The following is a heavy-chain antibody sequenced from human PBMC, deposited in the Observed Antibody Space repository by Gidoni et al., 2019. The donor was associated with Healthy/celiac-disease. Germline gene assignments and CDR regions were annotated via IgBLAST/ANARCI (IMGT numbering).Heavy chain of an antibody. J-gene: IGHJ4*02. V-gene: IGHV4-34*01. CDR2: IHHSGST. Sequence: QVQLQQWGAGLLKPSENLSLTCAVYGGSFSGYYWSWTRQPPGKGLEWIGEIHHSGSTKYNPYLSILVTVAVDTSKYQFSLKLSFVTAADTAVYYCARGFPPWANCSSTSCYAGGVDDWGQGTLVTVSS. CDR1: GGSFSGYY. CDR3: ARGFPPWANCSSTSCYAGGVDD. D-gene: IGHD2-2*01.